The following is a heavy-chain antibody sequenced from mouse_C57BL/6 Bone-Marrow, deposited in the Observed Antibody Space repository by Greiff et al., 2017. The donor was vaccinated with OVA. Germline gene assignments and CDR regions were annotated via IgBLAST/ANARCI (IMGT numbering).Heavy chain of an antibody. V-gene: IGHV1-47*01. CDR2: FHPYNDDT. D-gene: IGHD3-3*01. CDR3: ARGGDERAYAMDY. J-gene: IGHJ4*01. CDR1: GYTFTTYP. Sequence: VQGVESGAELVKPGASVKMSCKASGYTFTTYPIEWMKQNHGKSLEWIGNFHPYNDDTKYNEKFKGKATLTVEKSSSTVYLELSRLTSDDSAVYYCARGGDERAYAMDYWGQGTSVTVSS.